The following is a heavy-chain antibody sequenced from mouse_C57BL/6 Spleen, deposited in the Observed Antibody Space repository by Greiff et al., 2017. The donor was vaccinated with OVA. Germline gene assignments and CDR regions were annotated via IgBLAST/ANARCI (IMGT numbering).Heavy chain of an antibody. V-gene: IGHV1-85*01. CDR2: IYPRDGST. Sequence: QVQLQQSGPELVKPGASVKLSCKASGYTFTSYDITWVKQRPGQGLEWIGWIYPRDGSTETTEKFKGKATLTVDTSSSTAYMELHSLTSEDSAVYFCARGTAQATDYWGQGTTLTVSS. D-gene: IGHD3-2*02. J-gene: IGHJ2*01. CDR3: ARGTAQATDY. CDR1: GYTFTSYD.